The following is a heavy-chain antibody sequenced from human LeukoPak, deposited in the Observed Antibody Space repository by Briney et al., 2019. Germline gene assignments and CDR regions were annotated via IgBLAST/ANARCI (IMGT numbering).Heavy chain of an antibody. D-gene: IGHD3-10*01. V-gene: IGHV4-61*10. CDR1: GNSISSGDNY. Sequence: PSETLSLTCTVSGNSISSGDNYWSWIRQPAGKGLEWIGYIYYSGSTNYNPSLKSRVTISVDTSKNQFSLKLSSVTAADTAVYYCARYGIGDYTDYWGQGTLVTVSS. J-gene: IGHJ4*02. CDR2: IYYSGST. CDR3: ARYGIGDYTDY.